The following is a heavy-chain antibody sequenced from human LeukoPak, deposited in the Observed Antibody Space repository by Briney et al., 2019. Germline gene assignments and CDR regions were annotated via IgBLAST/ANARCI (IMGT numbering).Heavy chain of an antibody. V-gene: IGHV3-48*04. CDR3: AREMAAAAGDY. D-gene: IGHD6-13*01. CDR1: GFNFSTYS. J-gene: IGHJ4*02. CDR2: ISTSTSTI. Sequence: QPGGSLRLSCAASGFNFSTYSMNWVRQAPGKGLEWVSYISTSTSTIYYADSVKGRFTISRDNAKNSLYLQMNSLRAEDTAVYYCAREMAAAAGDYWGQGTLVTVSS.